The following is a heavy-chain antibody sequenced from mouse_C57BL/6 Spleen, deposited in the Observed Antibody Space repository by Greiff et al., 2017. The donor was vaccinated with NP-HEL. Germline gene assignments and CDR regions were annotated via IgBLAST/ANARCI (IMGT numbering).Heavy chain of an antibody. D-gene: IGHD1-1*01. CDR3: AREDYGSSYGAMDY. J-gene: IGHJ4*01. V-gene: IGHV2-9-1*01. CDR1: GFSLTSYA. Sequence: VQLQQSGPGLVAPSQSLSITCTVSGFSLTSYAISWVRQPPGKGLEWLGVIWTGGGTNYNSALKSRLSISKDNSKSQVFLKMNSLQTDDTARYYCAREDYGSSYGAMDYWGQGTSVTVSS. CDR2: IWTGGGT.